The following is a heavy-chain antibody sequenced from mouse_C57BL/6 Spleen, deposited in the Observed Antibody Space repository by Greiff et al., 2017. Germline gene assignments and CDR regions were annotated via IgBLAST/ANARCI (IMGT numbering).Heavy chain of an antibody. J-gene: IGHJ4*01. CDR2: ISDGGSYT. CDR3: ARDRAGRDYAMDY. D-gene: IGHD3-1*01. CDR1: GFTFSSYA. V-gene: IGHV5-4*01. Sequence: EVQRVESGGGLVKPGGSLKLSCAASGFTFSSYAMSWVRQTPEKRLEWVATISDGGSYTYYPDNVKGRFTISRDNAKNNLYLQMSHLKSEDTAMYYCARDRAGRDYAMDYWGQGTSVTVSS.